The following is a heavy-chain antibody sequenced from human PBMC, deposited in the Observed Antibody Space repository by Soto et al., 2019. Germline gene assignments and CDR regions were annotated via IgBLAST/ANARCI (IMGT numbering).Heavy chain of an antibody. CDR2: IWYDGSNK. Sequence: PGGSLRLSCAASGFTFSSYVMHWVRQAPGKGLEWVAVIWYDGSNKYYADSVKGRFTISRDNSKNTLYLQMNSLRAEDTAVYYCAREKYLLAEGLAPLYYFDYWGQGTLVTVSS. V-gene: IGHV3-33*01. J-gene: IGHJ4*02. D-gene: IGHD3-3*01. CDR1: GFTFSSYV. CDR3: AREKYLLAEGLAPLYYFDY.